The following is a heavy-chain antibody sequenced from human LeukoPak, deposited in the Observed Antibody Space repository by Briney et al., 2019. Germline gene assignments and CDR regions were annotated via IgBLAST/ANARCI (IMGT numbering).Heavy chain of an antibody. J-gene: IGHJ5*02. D-gene: IGHD3-16*02. CDR1: GGSISSGGYY. CDR2: IYYSGST. CDR3: ATAPYEYIWGTYRTNWFDP. Sequence: SETLSLTCTVSGGSISSGGYYWSWIRQHPGKGLEWIGYIYYSGSTYYNPSLKSRVTISMDTSKNQFSLKLNSMTAADTAVYYCATAPYEYIWGTYRTNWFDPWGQGTLVTVSS. V-gene: IGHV4-30-4*08.